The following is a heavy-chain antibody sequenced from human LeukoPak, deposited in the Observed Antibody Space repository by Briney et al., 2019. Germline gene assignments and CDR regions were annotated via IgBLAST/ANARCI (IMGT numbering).Heavy chain of an antibody. CDR1: GGSISSSSYY. CDR3: ARETGRGCSRPRNDY. D-gene: IGHD4/OR15-4a*01. J-gene: IGHJ4*02. CDR2: IYYSGST. V-gene: IGHV4-39*07. Sequence: SETLSLTCTDSGGSISSSSYYWGWIRQPPGKGLEWIGSIYYSGSTYYNPSLKSRVAISVDTSKNQFSLKVSSMTAADTAVYYCARETGRGCSRPRNDYWGQGTLVTVSS.